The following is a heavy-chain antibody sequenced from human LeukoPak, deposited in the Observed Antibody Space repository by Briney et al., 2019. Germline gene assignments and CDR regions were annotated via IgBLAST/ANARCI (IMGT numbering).Heavy chain of an antibody. CDR2: IIPILGIA. CDR1: GGTFSSYA. CDR3: ASRYCSGGSCSLEYFQH. J-gene: IGHJ1*01. V-gene: IGHV1-69*04. D-gene: IGHD2-15*01. Sequence: SVKVSCKASGGTFSSYAISWVRQAPGQGLEWMGRIIPILGIANYAQKFQGRVTITADKSTSTAYMELSSLRSEDTAVYYCASRYCSGGSCSLEYFQHWGQAPWSPSPQ.